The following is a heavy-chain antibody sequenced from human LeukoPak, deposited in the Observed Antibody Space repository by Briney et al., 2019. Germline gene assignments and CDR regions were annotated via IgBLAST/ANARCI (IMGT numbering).Heavy chain of an antibody. CDR2: IIPILGIA. Sequence: ASVKVSCKASGGTFSSYTISWVRQAPGQGLEWMGRIIPILGIANYAQKFQGRVMITADKSTSTAYMELSSLRSEDTAVYYCAREAGQVYVVVEDGMDVWGQGTTVTVSS. V-gene: IGHV1-69*04. CDR1: GGTFSSYT. D-gene: IGHD2-15*01. J-gene: IGHJ6*02. CDR3: AREAGQVYVVVEDGMDV.